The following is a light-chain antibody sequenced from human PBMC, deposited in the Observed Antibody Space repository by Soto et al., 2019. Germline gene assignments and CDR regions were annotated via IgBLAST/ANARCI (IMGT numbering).Light chain of an antibody. Sequence: DIQMTQSPSSLSASVGDRVTITCRASQSISSYLNWYQLKPGKAPKLLIYSASSLQSDVPSRFSGSGSGTDFTLTISSLQPEDFATCYCQQSYSTPLTFGGGTKVDIK. CDR3: QQSYSTPLT. CDR1: QSISSY. CDR2: SAS. V-gene: IGKV1-39*01. J-gene: IGKJ4*01.